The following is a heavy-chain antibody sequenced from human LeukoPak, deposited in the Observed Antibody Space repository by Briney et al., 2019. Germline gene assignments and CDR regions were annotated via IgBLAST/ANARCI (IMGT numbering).Heavy chain of an antibody. D-gene: IGHD3-22*01. CDR3: ARGLYYDSSGYYGY. CDR1: GFTVSNNY. Sequence: GGSLRLSCAASGFTVSNNYMSWVRQAPGKGLEWVSVIYSGGNTYYADSVKGRFAISRDYSRNTVYLQMNSLRAEDTAVYYCARGLYYDSSGYYGYWGQGTLVTVSS. CDR2: IYSGGNT. V-gene: IGHV3-53*01. J-gene: IGHJ4*02.